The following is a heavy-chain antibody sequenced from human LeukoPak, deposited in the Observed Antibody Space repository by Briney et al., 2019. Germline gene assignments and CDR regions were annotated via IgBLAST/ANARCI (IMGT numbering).Heavy chain of an antibody. CDR2: INPNTGAT. CDR1: GYTLTGYY. Sequence: ASVKVSCKASGYTLTGYYLHWVRQAPGQGLEWMGWINPNTGATHSAQKFQGRITMTRDSSISTAYMDLSRFRSDDTAVYYCARDRVGSGWPRPYYFEVWGQSTLVTVSS. V-gene: IGHV1-2*02. D-gene: IGHD6-19*01. CDR3: ARDRVGSGWPRPYYFEV. J-gene: IGHJ4*02.